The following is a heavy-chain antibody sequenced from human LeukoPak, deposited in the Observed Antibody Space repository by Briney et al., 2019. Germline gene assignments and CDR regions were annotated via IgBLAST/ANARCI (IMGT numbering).Heavy chain of an antibody. CDR2: IRYDGSNK. V-gene: IGHV3-30*02. CDR1: GFTFSSYG. Sequence: TGGSLRLSCAASGFTFSSYGMHWVRQATGKGLEWVAFIRYDGSNKYYADSVKGRFTVSRDNSKNTLYLQMNSLRAEDTAVYYCAKDNYYYDSSGYYFLFDYWGQGTLVTVSS. CDR3: AKDNYYYDSSGYYFLFDY. D-gene: IGHD3-22*01. J-gene: IGHJ4*02.